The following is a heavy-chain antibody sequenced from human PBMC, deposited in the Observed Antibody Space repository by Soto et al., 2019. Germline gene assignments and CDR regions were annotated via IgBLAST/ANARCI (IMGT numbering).Heavy chain of an antibody. V-gene: IGHV1-69*13. CDR3: ARGLNDYFSPFDY. Sequence: SVKVSCKASGYTFTGYYMHWVRQAPGQGLEWMGWIIPIFGTANYAQKFQGRVTITADESTSTAYMELSSLRSEDTAVYYCARGLNDYFSPFDYWGQGTLVTVSS. J-gene: IGHJ4*02. CDR2: IIPIFGTA. CDR1: GYTFTGYY. D-gene: IGHD4-17*01.